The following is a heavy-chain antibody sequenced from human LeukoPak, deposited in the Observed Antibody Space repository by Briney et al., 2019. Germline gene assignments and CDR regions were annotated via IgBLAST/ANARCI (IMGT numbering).Heavy chain of an antibody. CDR3: AKGYYDILTGDYYFDY. CDR1: GFTFDDYA. Sequence: GGSLRLSCAASGFTFDDYAMHWVRQAPGKGLEWVSGISWNSGSIGYADSVKGRFTISRDNAKNSLYLQMNSLRAEDMALYYCAKGYYDILTGDYYFDYWGQGTLVTVSS. D-gene: IGHD3-9*01. V-gene: IGHV3-9*03. CDR2: ISWNSGSI. J-gene: IGHJ4*02.